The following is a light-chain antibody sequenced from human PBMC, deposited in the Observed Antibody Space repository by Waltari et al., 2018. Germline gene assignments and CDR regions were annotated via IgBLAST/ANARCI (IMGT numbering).Light chain of an antibody. CDR1: QTFSNW. Sequence: DIQLTKSPSTLSASVGDRVTITCRTSQTFSNWLAWYQQNSGKAPNLLIYQASSLKSGVPSRFSGSGSGTEFTLTIRSLQPEDFATYYCQKYNNYPYTFGQGTKLEIK. CDR3: QKYNNYPYT. V-gene: IGKV1-5*03. J-gene: IGKJ2*01. CDR2: QAS.